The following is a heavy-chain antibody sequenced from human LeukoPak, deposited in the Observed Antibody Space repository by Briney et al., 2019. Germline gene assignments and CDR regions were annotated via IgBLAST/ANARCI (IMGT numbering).Heavy chain of an antibody. D-gene: IGHD4-11*01. Sequence: GASVKVSCKASGYTFTSYYMHWVRQAPGQGLEWMGIINPSGGSTSYAQKFQGRVTMTRDTSTSTVYMELRSLRSDDTAVYYCARGRSNYLILYGMDVWGQGTTVTVSS. V-gene: IGHV1-46*01. CDR3: ARGRSNYLILYGMDV. J-gene: IGHJ6*02. CDR1: GYTFTSYY. CDR2: INPSGGST.